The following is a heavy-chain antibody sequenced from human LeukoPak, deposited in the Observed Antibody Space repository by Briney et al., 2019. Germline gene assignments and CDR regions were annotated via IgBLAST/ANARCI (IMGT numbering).Heavy chain of an antibody. J-gene: IGHJ4*02. CDR3: ARDVDSSWNDY. CDR2: ISGSGSTI. CDR1: GFTFSSYD. D-gene: IGHD6-13*01. Sequence: GGSLRLSCAASGFTFSSYDLNWVRQAPGKGLEWISFISGSGSTIYYADSVKGRFTISRDNAKNSLYLQMNSLRAEDTAVYYCARDVDSSWNDYWGQGTLVTVSS. V-gene: IGHV3-48*01.